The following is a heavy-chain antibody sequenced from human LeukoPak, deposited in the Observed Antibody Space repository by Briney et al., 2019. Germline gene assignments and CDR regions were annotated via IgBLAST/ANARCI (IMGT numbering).Heavy chain of an antibody. CDR2: FSTRSSTI. CDR1: GFTFSSYS. J-gene: IGHJ4*02. CDR3: ARDHDYGFDY. V-gene: IGHV3-48*02. Sequence: PGGSLRLSCAASGFTFSSYSMNWVRQAPGKGLEWVSYFSTRSSTISYADSVKGRFAISRDNAKNSLYPQMNSLRDEDTAVYYCARDHDYGFDYWGQGTLVTVSS. D-gene: IGHD4-17*01.